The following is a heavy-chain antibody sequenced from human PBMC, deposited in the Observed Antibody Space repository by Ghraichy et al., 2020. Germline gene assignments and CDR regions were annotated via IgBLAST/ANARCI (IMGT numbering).Heavy chain of an antibody. Sequence: VKVSCKASGGTFSSYAISWVRQAPGQGLEWMGGIIPIFGTANYAQKFQGRVTITADESTSTAYMELSSLRSEDTAVYYCARASYDFWSGYRHLNWFDPWGQGTLVTVSS. J-gene: IGHJ5*02. CDR2: IIPIFGTA. D-gene: IGHD3-3*01. V-gene: IGHV1-69*01. CDR3: ARASYDFWSGYRHLNWFDP. CDR1: GGTFSSYA.